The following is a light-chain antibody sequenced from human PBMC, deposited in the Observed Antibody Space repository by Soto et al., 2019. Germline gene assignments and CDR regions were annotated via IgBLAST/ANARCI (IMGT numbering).Light chain of an antibody. J-gene: IGLJ1*01. V-gene: IGLV2-11*01. CDR1: SXDVGTYDF. Sequence: QSALTQPRSVSGSPGQSVTISCTGTSXDVGTYDFVSWYQQHPGKAPRLMIFDVSERPSGVPDRFSGSKSGNTASLTISGLQAEDEADYYCCLYAVTFYVFGTGTTATVL. CDR3: CLYAVTFYV. CDR2: DVS.